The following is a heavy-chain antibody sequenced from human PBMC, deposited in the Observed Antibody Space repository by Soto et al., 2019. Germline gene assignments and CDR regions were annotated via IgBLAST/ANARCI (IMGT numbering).Heavy chain of an antibody. V-gene: IGHV3-48*01. CDR2: ISSTGETT. J-gene: IGHJ4*02. D-gene: IGHD3-10*02. Sequence: EVQLVESGGGLVPPGGSLRLSCAASGFTFSTYSMIWVRQAPGKGLEWVSFISSTGETTYYADSVKGRLTISRDNAKNSLFLQMNSLTAEDTAVYYCARDVRLPDYWGQGTLVTVSS. CDR1: GFTFSTYS. CDR3: ARDVRLPDY.